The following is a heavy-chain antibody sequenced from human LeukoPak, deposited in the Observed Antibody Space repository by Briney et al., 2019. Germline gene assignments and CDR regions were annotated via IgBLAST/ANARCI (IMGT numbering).Heavy chain of an antibody. V-gene: IGHV3-23*01. CDR3: AKRHGDYFDY. CDR2: ISDSFRIT. J-gene: IGHJ4*02. D-gene: IGHD4-17*01. Sequence: GASLRLSCAASGFPFSSYAVSWVRRPPGKGLECISTISDSFRITDDADSVKGRFTISRDNSKNTLYLQMNTLRAEDTAVYYCAKRHGDYFDYWGQGTLVTVSS. CDR1: GFPFSSYA.